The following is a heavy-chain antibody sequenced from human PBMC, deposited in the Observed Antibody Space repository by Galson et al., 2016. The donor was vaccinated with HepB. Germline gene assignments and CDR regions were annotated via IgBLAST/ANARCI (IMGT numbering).Heavy chain of an antibody. CDR3: AKSHLLLTYYYESGGLDALDV. D-gene: IGHD3-22*01. Sequence: SLRLSCATSGFTFSSYGMHWVRQAPGKGLEWVAVISYDGSNKYYADSVKGRFTISRDNSKNTLYLQVNSLRAEDTAVYYCAKSHLLLTYYYESGGLDALDVWSQGTVVTVSS. CDR1: GFTFSSYG. J-gene: IGHJ3*01. CDR2: ISYDGSNK. V-gene: IGHV3-30*18.